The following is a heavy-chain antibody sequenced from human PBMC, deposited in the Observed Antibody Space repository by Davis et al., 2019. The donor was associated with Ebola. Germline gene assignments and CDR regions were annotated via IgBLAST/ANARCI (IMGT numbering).Heavy chain of an antibody. J-gene: IGHJ6*02. CDR1: GTTFAGSA. Sequence: AGSLRPSCTASGTTFAGSAMHCVRQASGKGLEWVGRMRCKANSYAPAYAASVKGRLTIYRDDPKNTAYLQMNSLKTEDTAVYYCTSRLEVTGTAGYYGMDVWGQGTTVTVSS. CDR3: TSRLEVTGTAGYYGMDV. V-gene: IGHV3-73*01. D-gene: IGHD2-21*02. CDR2: MRCKANSYAP.